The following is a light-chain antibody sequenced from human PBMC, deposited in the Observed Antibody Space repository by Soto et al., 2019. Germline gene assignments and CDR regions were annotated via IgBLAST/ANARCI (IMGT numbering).Light chain of an antibody. CDR1: QSIDTS. CDR3: QHYNAYSRT. CDR2: KAS. V-gene: IGKV1-5*03. J-gene: IGKJ1*01. Sequence: DIQMTQSPSTLSASIGDRVTITCRASQSIDTSLAWYQQKPGKAPKLLIYKASSLQSGVPSRFGGSGSGTEFTLTISSLQPDDFATYSCQHYNAYSRTFGQGTKVEVK.